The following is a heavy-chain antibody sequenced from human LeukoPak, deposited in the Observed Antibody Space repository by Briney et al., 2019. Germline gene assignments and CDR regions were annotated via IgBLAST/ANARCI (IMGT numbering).Heavy chain of an antibody. J-gene: IGHJ4*02. D-gene: IGHD6-19*01. V-gene: IGHV4-4*07. CDR1: GGSTSSYY. CDR3: ARVGSGWSFDY. CDR2: IQTSGST. Sequence: SETLSPTCTVAGGSTSSYYWSWIRQPAGRGLEWIGRIQTSGSTNYTPSLKSRVTMTVDTSKNKFSLKVNSVTAADTAVCYCARVGSGWSFDYWGQGTLVTVSS.